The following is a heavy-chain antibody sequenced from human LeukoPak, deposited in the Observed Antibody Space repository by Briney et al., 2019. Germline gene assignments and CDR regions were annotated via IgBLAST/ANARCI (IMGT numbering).Heavy chain of an antibody. CDR1: GFTFSSCA. CDR2: ISGSGGRT. J-gene: IGHJ4*02. CDR3: AKDLQDYSYYYDSSGYSSGDY. D-gene: IGHD3-22*01. Sequence: PGGSLRLSCAASGFTFSSCAMSWVRQAPGKGLEWVSAISGSGGRTYYAASVKGRFTISRDNSKNTLYLQMNSLRAEDTAVYYCAKDLQDYSYYYDSSGYSSGDYWGQGTLVTVSS. V-gene: IGHV3-23*01.